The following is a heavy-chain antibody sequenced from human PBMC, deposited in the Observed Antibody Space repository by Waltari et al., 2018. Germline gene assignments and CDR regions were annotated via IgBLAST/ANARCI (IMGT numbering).Heavy chain of an antibody. V-gene: IGHV4-39*01. Sequence: QVQLQQWGAGLLKPSETLSLTCAVYGGSISSSSYYWGWIRQPPGKGLEWIGSIYYSGSTYYNPSLKSRVTISVDTSKNQFSLKLSSVTAADTAVYYCASPYYYDSSGPPLWGQGTMVTVSS. D-gene: IGHD3-22*01. CDR2: IYYSGST. J-gene: IGHJ3*01. CDR3: ASPYYYDSSGPPL. CDR1: GGSISSSSYY.